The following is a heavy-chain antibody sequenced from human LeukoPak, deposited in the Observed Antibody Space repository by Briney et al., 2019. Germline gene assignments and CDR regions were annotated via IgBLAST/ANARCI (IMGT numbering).Heavy chain of an antibody. Sequence: GGSLRLSCAASGFTFSSYAMSWVRQAPGKGLEWVSAISGSGGSTYYADSVKGRFTISRDNSKNTLYLQMNSLRAEDTAVYYCAKVGGFPALYEYYLDYWGQGTLVTVSS. CDR2: ISGSGGST. J-gene: IGHJ4*02. CDR3: AKVGGFPALYEYYLDY. V-gene: IGHV3-23*01. CDR1: GFTFSSYA. D-gene: IGHD3-10*01.